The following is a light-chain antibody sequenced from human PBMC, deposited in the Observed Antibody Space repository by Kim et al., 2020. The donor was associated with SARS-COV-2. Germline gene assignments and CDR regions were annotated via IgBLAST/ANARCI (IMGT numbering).Light chain of an antibody. J-gene: IGKJ4*01. CDR2: ATS. V-gene: IGKV1-NL1*01. CDR3: QQYYSHPLT. Sequence: SASVGDRLTLTCRASQDISNSLAWYQQKPGKAPKLLLSATSKLERGVPSRFSVSGSGTTYTLTISNLQPEDSATYYCQQYYSHPLTFGGGTKLEI. CDR1: QDISNS.